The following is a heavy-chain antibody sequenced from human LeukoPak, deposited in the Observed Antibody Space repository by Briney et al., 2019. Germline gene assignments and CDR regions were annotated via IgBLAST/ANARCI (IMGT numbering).Heavy chain of an antibody. CDR1: GYTFTGYY. J-gene: IGHJ4*02. Sequence: AASVKVSCKASGYTFTGYYMHWVRQAPGQGLEWMGWINPNSGGTNYAQKFQGRATMTRDTSISTAYMELSRLRSDDTAVYYCARDLYYYDSSGFFDYWGQGTLVTVSS. D-gene: IGHD3-22*01. CDR3: ARDLYYYDSSGFFDY. V-gene: IGHV1-2*02. CDR2: INPNSGGT.